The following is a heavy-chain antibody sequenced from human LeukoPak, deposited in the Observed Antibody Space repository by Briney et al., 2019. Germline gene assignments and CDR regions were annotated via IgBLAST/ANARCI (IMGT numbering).Heavy chain of an antibody. Sequence: GGSLRLSCAASGFTFSSYGMHWVRQAPGKGLEWVAFIRYDGSNKYYADSVKGRFTISRDNSKNTLYLQMNSLRAEDTAVYYCAKDPTGYYYDSSGYYGGYWGQGTLVTVSS. CDR2: IRYDGSNK. J-gene: IGHJ4*02. CDR3: AKDPTGYYYDSSGYYGGY. V-gene: IGHV3-30*02. CDR1: GFTFSSYG. D-gene: IGHD3-22*01.